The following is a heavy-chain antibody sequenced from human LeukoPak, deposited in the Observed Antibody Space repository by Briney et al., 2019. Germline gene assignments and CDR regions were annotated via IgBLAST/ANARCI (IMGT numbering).Heavy chain of an antibody. CDR2: IGSDGGGI. CDR1: GFSFSSYA. D-gene: IGHD4-23*01. Sequence: PGGSLRLSCAASGFSFSSYAMTWVRQTPGKGLEWVSVIGSDGGGIQYAAPVKGRFTISRDNSKNTLHLQMNSLRVEDTAVYYCARGLMTTVVTGDFDYWGQGTLVTVSS. CDR3: ARGLMTTVVTGDFDY. J-gene: IGHJ4*02. V-gene: IGHV3-23*01.